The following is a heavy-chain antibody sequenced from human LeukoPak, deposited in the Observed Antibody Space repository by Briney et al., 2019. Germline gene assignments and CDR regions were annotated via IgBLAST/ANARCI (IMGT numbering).Heavy chain of an antibody. CDR2: IIPIFGTA. CDR1: GGTFSCYA. V-gene: IGHV1-69*13. J-gene: IGHJ6*02. D-gene: IGHD6-19*01. CDR3: ARGTYSSGWYADYYYYYGMDV. Sequence: SVKVSCKASGGTFSCYAISWVRQAPGQGLEWMGGIIPIFGTANYAQKFQGRVTITADESTSTAYMELSSLRSEDTAVYYCARGTYSSGWYADYYYYYGMDVWGQGTTVTVSS.